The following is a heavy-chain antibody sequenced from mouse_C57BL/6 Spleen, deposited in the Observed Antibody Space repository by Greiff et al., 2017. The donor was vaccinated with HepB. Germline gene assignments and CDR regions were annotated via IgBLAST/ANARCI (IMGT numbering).Heavy chain of an antibody. CDR1: GFTFSDYG. J-gene: IGHJ4*01. CDR2: ISSGSSTI. CDR3: ARDGRCSSLYYSAMDY. Sequence: EVKLMESGGGLVKPGGSLKLSCAASGFTFSDYGMHWVRQAPEKGLEWVAYISSGSSTIYYADTVKGRFTISRYNAKNTLFLQMTSLRSEDTAMYYCARDGRCSSLYYSAMDYWGQGTSVTVSS. D-gene: IGHD1-1*01. V-gene: IGHV5-17*01.